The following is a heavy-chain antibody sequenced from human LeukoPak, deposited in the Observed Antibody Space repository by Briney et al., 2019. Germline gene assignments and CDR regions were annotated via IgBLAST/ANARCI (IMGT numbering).Heavy chain of an antibody. J-gene: IGHJ5*02. V-gene: IGHV4-61*01. Sequence: SETLSLTCTVSGGSVSSGSYYWSWIRQPPGKGLEWIGYIYYSGSTNYNPSLKSRVTISVDTSKDQFSLKLSSVTAADTAVYYCARDRPTPYSGSSTRWFDPWGQGTLVTVSS. CDR1: GGSVSSGSYY. CDR3: ARDRPTPYSGSSTRWFDP. D-gene: IGHD6-13*01. CDR2: IYYSGST.